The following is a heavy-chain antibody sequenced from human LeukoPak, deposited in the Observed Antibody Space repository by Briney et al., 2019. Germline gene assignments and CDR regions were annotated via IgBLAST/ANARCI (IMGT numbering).Heavy chain of an antibody. Sequence: SVTVSCKASGGTFDSYGISWVRQAPGQGLERMGRISSIIGTVNYAQKFQGRVMIIADKSTSRAYMHQGRIRSEDTAVYYCARRYCSVRSGYPDYYYGMDVWGQGTTVTLSS. CDR2: ISSIIGTV. CDR1: GGTFDSYG. CDR3: ARRYCSVRSGYPDYYYGMDV. V-gene: IGHV1-69*04. D-gene: IGHD2-15*01. J-gene: IGHJ6*02.